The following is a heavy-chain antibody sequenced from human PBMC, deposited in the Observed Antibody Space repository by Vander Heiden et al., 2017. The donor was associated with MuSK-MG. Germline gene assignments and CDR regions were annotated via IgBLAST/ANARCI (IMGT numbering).Heavy chain of an antibody. CDR1: GDSVSSNSAA. V-gene: IGHV6-1*01. CDR3: ARDRESHYDFVIGYYLYDAFDI. J-gene: IGHJ3*02. D-gene: IGHD3-3*01. Sequence: QVQLQQSGPGLVKPSQTLSLTCAISGDSVSSNSAAWTWIRQSPSRGLEWLGRTYYRSKWYNDYAVSVKSRITINPDTSKNQFSLQLNSVTTEDTAVYYCARDRESHYDFVIGYYLYDAFDIWGQGTMVTNYS. CDR2: TYYRSKWYN.